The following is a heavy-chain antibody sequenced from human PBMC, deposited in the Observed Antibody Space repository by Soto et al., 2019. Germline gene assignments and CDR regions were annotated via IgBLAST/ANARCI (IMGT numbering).Heavy chain of an antibody. J-gene: IGHJ4*02. CDR1: GFTFSDYY. D-gene: IGHD3-22*01. CDR3: ASPYYYDTSGYRYAVDY. V-gene: IGHV3-11*01. Sequence: QVQLVESGGGLVKPGESLRLSCAASGFTFSDYYMSWIRQAPGKGLEWVSYISSGGSTIYYADSVKGRFTISRDNAKNSLYLQMNSLRAEDTAVYYCASPYYYDTSGYRYAVDYWGQGTLVTVSS. CDR2: ISSGGSTI.